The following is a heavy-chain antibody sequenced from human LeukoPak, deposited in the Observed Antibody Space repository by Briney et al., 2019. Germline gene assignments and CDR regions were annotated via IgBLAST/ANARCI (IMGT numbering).Heavy chain of an antibody. V-gene: IGHV4-59*01. Sequence: PSETLSLTCTVSGGSTNSYYWSWIRQSPGKGLEWIGYVAYSGSTNYNPSHKSRVTISLDTSKNQCSLKLSSVTAADTAVYYCARTVGGYYFNAWGPGTLVTVSS. CDR1: GGSTNSYY. J-gene: IGHJ5*02. CDR3: ARTVGGYYFNA. CDR2: VAYSGST. D-gene: IGHD1-26*01.